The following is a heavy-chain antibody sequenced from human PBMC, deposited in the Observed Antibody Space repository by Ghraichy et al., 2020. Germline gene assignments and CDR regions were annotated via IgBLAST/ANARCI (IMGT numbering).Heavy chain of an antibody. Sequence: GGSLRLTCAASGFTFSSYAMHWVRQAPGKGLEWVAVISYDGSNKYYADSVKGRFTISRDNSKNTLYLQMNSLRAEDTAVYYCASPGIKGSWHFHYWGQGTLVTVSS. CDR1: GFTFSSYA. J-gene: IGHJ4*02. CDR2: ISYDGSNK. D-gene: IGHD1-26*01. CDR3: ASPGIKGSWHFHY. V-gene: IGHV3-30*04.